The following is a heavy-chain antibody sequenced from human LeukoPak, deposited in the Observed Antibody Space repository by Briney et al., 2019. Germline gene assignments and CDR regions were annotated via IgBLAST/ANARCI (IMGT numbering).Heavy chain of an antibody. J-gene: IGHJ4*02. CDR2: INPNSGGT. V-gene: IGHV1-2*02. CDR3: ARSRYGYNWGIHY. Sequence: EASVKVSCKTSGYTFTGYYMHWVRQAPGQGLEWMGWINPNSGGTNYAQKFQGRVTMTRDTSISTAYMELSRLTSDDTAVYYCARSRYGYNWGIHYWGQGTLVTVSS. D-gene: IGHD5-24*01. CDR1: GYTFTGYY.